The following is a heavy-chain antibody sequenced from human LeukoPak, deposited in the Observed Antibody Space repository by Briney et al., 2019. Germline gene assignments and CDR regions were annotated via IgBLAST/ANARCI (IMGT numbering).Heavy chain of an antibody. CDR1: GLTFSNYG. CDR3: AKDRIAAAANNWFDP. V-gene: IGHV3-23*01. Sequence: AGGSLRLSCAASGLTFSNYGMTWVRQAPGKGLEWVARISGSGTGTNYADSVKGRFTISRDNSRNTLYLQMNSLRAEDTAVYYCAKDRIAAAANNWFDPWGQGTLVTVSS. D-gene: IGHD6-13*01. CDR2: ISGSGTGT. J-gene: IGHJ5*02.